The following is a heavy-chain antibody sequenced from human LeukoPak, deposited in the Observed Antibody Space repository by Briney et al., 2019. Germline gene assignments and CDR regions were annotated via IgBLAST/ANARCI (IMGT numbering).Heavy chain of an antibody. J-gene: IGHJ2*01. CDR1: GGSISSYY. CDR3: ARDRGAQLGPRLSYFDL. Sequence: SETLSLTCTVSGGSISSYYWSWIRQPPGKGLEWIGYIYYSGSTNYNPSLKSRVTISVDTSKNQFSLKLSSVTAADTAVYYCARDRGAQLGPRLSYFDLWGRGTLVTVSS. D-gene: IGHD2-2*01. CDR2: IYYSGST. V-gene: IGHV4-59*01.